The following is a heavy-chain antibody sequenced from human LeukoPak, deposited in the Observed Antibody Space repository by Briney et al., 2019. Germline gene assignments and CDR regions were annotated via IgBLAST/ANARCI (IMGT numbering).Heavy chain of an antibody. V-gene: IGHV3-30*03. Sequence: GGSLRLSCAASGFTFSSYSMNWVRQAPGKGLEWVAFISSDGSNKYYADSVRGRFTISRDNSKNTLYLQVNGLRAEDTAVYYCARDQGKGYYYYGMDVWGQGTTVTVPS. CDR1: GFTFSSYS. J-gene: IGHJ6*02. CDR2: ISSDGSNK. CDR3: ARDQGKGYYYYGMDV.